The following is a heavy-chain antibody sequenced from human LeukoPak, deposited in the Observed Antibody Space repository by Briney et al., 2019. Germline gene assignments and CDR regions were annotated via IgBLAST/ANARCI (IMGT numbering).Heavy chain of an antibody. CDR1: GFSFTDYP. CDR2: IRTTAEGAKYA. V-gene: IGHV3-48*02. CDR3: ATDQRYAFDY. D-gene: IGHD3-9*01. Sequence: GSLRLSCATSGFSFTDYPMNWVRQAPGKGLEWISNIRTTAEGAKYAYYADSVKGRVTISRDDGKNTLYLHMNSLRDDDTAVYYCATDQRYAFDYWGQGILVTVFS. J-gene: IGHJ4*02.